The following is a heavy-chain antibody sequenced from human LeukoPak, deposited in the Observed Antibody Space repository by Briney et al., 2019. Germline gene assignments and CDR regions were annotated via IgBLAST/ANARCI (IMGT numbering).Heavy chain of an antibody. Sequence: SETLSLTCTVSGDSIGRYYWNWIRQPPGKGPEWIGYIDDSGRTNYNPSLKSRVTISKDTSRNQFSLKLNSVTAADTAVYYCARGYSDDFWSGCPTATWWFDPWGLGTLVIVSS. D-gene: IGHD3-3*01. V-gene: IGHV4-59*01. J-gene: IGHJ5*02. CDR3: ARGYSDDFWSGCPTATWWFDP. CDR1: GDSIGRYY. CDR2: IDDSGRT.